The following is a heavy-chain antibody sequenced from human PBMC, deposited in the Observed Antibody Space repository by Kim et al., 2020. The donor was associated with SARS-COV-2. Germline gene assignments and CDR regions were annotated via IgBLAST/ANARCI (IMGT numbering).Heavy chain of an antibody. CDR3: ARSYYYDSSLRGAFDI. CDR2: IYHSGST. Sequence: SETLSLTCAVSGGSISSGGYSWSWIRQPPGKGLEWIGYIYHSGSTYYNPSLKSRVTISVDRSKNQFSLKLSSVTAADTAVYYCARSYYYDSSLRGAFDIWGQGTMVTVSS. J-gene: IGHJ3*02. V-gene: IGHV4-30-2*01. CDR1: GGSISSGGYS. D-gene: IGHD3-22*01.